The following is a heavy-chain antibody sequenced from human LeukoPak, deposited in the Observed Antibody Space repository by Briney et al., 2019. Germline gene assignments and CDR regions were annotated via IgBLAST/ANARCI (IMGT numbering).Heavy chain of an antibody. J-gene: IGHJ4*02. CDR2: IYSGGST. CDR3: ARGRKHMEWEPFDY. CDR1: GFTVSSNY. D-gene: IGHD1-26*01. V-gene: IGHV3-66*01. Sequence: PGGSLRLSCAASGFTVSSNYMSWVRQAPGKGLEWVSVIYSGGSTYYADSVKGRFTISRDNSKNTLYLQMNSLRAEDTAVYYCARGRKHMEWEPFDYWGQGTLVTVSS.